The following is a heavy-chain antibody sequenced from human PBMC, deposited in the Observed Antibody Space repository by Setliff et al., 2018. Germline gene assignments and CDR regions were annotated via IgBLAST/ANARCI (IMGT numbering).Heavy chain of an antibody. D-gene: IGHD2-15*01. CDR1: GGSMIGGHYY. J-gene: IGHJ5*02. CDR2: IYYSGNT. CDR3: ARGHCSSGDCPNYFDP. V-gene: IGHV4-31*03. Sequence: SETLSLTCTVSGGSMIGGHYYWSWIRQLPGKGLEWIAYIYYSGNTYYNPSLKSRVTISVDTSKNQFSLKIHSVTAADTAVYYCARGHCSSGDCPNYFDPWGQGTQVTVSS.